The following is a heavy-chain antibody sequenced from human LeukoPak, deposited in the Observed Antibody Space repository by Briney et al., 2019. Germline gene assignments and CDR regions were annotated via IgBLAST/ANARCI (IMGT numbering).Heavy chain of an antibody. Sequence: SVKVSCKASGGTFSSYSISWVRQAPGQGLEWMGRIIPILGIANYAQQLQGRVTITADKSTSTAYMHLSSLRSEDTTFYYCARSTGYSTSWFDCWGQGTLVTVSS. CDR3: ARSTGYSTSWFDC. V-gene: IGHV1-69*02. CDR1: GGTFSSYS. J-gene: IGHJ4*02. D-gene: IGHD6-13*01. CDR2: IIPILGIA.